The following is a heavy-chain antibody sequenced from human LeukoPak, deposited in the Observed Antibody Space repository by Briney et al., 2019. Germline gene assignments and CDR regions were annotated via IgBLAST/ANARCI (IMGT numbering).Heavy chain of an antibody. CDR2: IYYSGST. D-gene: IGHD6-13*01. Sequence: SETLSLTCTVSGGSISSYYWSWIRQPPGKGLEWIGYIYYSGSTNYNPSLKSRVTISVDTFKNQFSLKLSSVTAADTAVYYCARTGRIAAAGFGFDYWGQGTLVTVSS. CDR3: ARTGRIAAAGFGFDY. CDR1: GGSISSYY. J-gene: IGHJ4*02. V-gene: IGHV4-59*08.